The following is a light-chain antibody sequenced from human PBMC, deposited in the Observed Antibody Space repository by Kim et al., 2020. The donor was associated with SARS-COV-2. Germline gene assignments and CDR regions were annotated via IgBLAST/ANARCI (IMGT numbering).Light chain of an antibody. V-gene: IGLV3-21*01. Sequence: SYELTQPPSVSVAPGQTARITCGGNNFGSQCAHWYLQQPGQAPVLVIYYDSDRPSGIPERFSGSNSGNTATLTISRVEPGDEADYYCQALDSSSDYVFVG. CDR2: YDS. CDR1: NFGSQC. J-gene: IGLJ3*02. CDR3: QALDSSSDYV.